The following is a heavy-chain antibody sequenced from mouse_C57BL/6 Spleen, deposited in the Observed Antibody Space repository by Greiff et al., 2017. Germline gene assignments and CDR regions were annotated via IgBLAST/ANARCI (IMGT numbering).Heavy chain of an antibody. D-gene: IGHD3-2*02. CDR3: ARSGEPLWTAQAHLDD. Sequence: QVQLQQPGAELVRPGTSVKLSCKASGYTFTSYWMHWVKQRPGQGLEWIGVIDPSGSYTNYNQKFKGKATLTVDTSSSTAYMQLSSLTSEDSAVYYCARSGEPLWTAQAHLDDGGQGTTLTVSS. V-gene: IGHV1-59*01. CDR1: GYTFTSYW. CDR2: IDPSGSYT. J-gene: IGHJ2*01.